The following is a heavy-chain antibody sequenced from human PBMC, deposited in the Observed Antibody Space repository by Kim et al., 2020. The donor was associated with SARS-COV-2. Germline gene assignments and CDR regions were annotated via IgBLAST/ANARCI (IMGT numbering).Heavy chain of an antibody. CDR3: ATGAIAVAGRDY. Sequence: SVKVSCKASGGTFSSYAISWVRQAPGQGLEWMGRIIPILGIANYAQKFQGRVTITADKSTSTAYMELSSLRSEDTAVYYCATGAIAVAGRDYWGQGTLVTVSS. J-gene: IGHJ4*02. D-gene: IGHD6-19*01. CDR2: IIPILGIA. CDR1: GGTFSSYA. V-gene: IGHV1-69*04.